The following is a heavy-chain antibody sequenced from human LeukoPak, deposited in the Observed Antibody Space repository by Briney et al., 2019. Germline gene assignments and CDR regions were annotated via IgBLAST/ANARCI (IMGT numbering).Heavy chain of an antibody. Sequence: GGSLRLSCAASGFTFRSYEMIWVRQAPGKGLEWVSYISSSGDIIHYASSVRGRFAISRDNAKNLLYLQMNSLRAEDTAVYYCARESGTTVSFLDYWGQGTLVTVSS. CDR2: ISSSGDII. CDR3: ARESGTTVSFLDY. V-gene: IGHV3-48*03. CDR1: GFTFRSYE. D-gene: IGHD1-7*01. J-gene: IGHJ4*02.